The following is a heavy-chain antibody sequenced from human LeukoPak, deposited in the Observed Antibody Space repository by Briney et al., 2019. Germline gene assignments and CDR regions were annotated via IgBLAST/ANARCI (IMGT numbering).Heavy chain of an antibody. V-gene: IGHV7-4-1*02. CDR2: INTNTGNP. J-gene: IGHJ4*02. CDR3: ARVVRGSSGYRYYFDY. Sequence: EASVKVSCTASGYTFTSYAMNWVRQAPGQGLEWMGWINTNTGNPTYAQGFTGRFVFSLDTSVSTAYLQISSLKAEDTAVYYCARVVRGSSGYRYYFDYWGQGTLVTVSS. CDR1: GYTFTSYA. D-gene: IGHD3-22*01.